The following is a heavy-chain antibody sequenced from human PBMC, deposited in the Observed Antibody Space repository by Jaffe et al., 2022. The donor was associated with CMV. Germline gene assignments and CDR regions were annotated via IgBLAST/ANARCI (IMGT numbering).Heavy chain of an antibody. D-gene: IGHD3-3*01. V-gene: IGHV3-7*01. CDR1: GFTFSSYW. CDR2: IKQDGSEK. Sequence: EVQLVESGGGLVQPGGSLRLSCAASGFTFSSYWMSWVRQAPGKGLEWVANIKQDGSEKYYVDSVKGRFTISRDNAKNSLYLQMNSLRAEDTAVYYCARDRSRSGYYSEPLRHYYYGMDVWGQGTTVTVSS. J-gene: IGHJ6*02. CDR3: ARDRSRSGYYSEPLRHYYYGMDV.